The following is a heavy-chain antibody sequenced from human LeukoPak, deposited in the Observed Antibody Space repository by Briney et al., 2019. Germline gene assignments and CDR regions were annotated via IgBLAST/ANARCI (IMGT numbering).Heavy chain of an antibody. CDR2: IRYDGSNK. D-gene: IGHD3-10*01. CDR3: AKEPPVLLWFGEDGY. V-gene: IGHV3-30*02. J-gene: IGHJ4*02. CDR1: GFTFSSYG. Sequence: GGSLRLSRAASGFTFSSYGMHWVRQAPGKGLEWVAFIRYDGSNKYYADSVKGRFTISRDNSKNTLYLQMNSLRAEDTAVYYCAKEPPVLLWFGEDGYWGQGTLVTVSS.